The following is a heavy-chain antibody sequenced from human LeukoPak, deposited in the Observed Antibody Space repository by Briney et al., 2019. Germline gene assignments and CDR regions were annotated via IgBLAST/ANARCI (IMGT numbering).Heavy chain of an antibody. CDR2: IYYSGST. Sequence: PSETLSLTCTVSGGSISSSSYYWGWIRQPPGKGLEWIGSIYYSGSTYYNPSLKSRVTISVDTSKNQFSLKLSSVTAADTAVYYCARVDYDFWSGDSNWFDPWGQGTLVTVSS. CDR3: ARVDYDFWSGDSNWFDP. D-gene: IGHD3-3*01. V-gene: IGHV4-39*07. CDR1: GGSISSSSYY. J-gene: IGHJ5*02.